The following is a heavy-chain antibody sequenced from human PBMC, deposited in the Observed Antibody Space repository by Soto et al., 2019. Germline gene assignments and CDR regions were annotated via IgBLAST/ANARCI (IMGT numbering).Heavy chain of an antibody. J-gene: IGHJ5*02. Sequence: GGSLRLSCAASGFTFSSYAMHWVRQAPGKGLEWVAVISYDGSNKYYADSGKGRFTISRDNSKNTLYLQMNSLRAEDTAVYYCARDLVAAANNWFDPWGQGTLVTVYS. CDR1: GFTFSSYA. D-gene: IGHD2-15*01. CDR3: ARDLVAAANNWFDP. V-gene: IGHV3-30-3*01. CDR2: ISYDGSNK.